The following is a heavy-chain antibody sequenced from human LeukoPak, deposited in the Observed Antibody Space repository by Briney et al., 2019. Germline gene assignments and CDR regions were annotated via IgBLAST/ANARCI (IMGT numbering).Heavy chain of an antibody. V-gene: IGHV4-59*12. CDR2: IYYSGST. Sequence: KPSETLSLTCAVYGGSFSGYYWSWIRQPPGKGLEWIGYIYYSGSTNYNPSLKSRVTISVDTSKNQFSLKLRSVTAADTAVYYCARVTGYVIEDNFDYWGQGTLVTVSS. CDR1: GGSFSGYY. CDR3: ARVTGYVIEDNFDY. D-gene: IGHD2-15*01. J-gene: IGHJ4*02.